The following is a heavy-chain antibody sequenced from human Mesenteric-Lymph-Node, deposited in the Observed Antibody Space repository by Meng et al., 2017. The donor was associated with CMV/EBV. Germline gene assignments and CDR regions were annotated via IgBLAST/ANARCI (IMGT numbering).Heavy chain of an antibody. V-gene: IGHV4-34*01. D-gene: IGHD6-13*01. CDR2: LNHSGTT. CDR3: ASSRNYNSYSSSWLTFFDL. J-gene: IGHJ2*01. Sequence: SFSGHYWSWIRQPPEKGLEWVGELNHSGTTTYNPSLKSRVAISIDTSKNQFSLKLSSVTAADTAVYYCASSRNYNSYSSSWLTFFDLWGRGTLVTVSS. CDR1: SFSGHY.